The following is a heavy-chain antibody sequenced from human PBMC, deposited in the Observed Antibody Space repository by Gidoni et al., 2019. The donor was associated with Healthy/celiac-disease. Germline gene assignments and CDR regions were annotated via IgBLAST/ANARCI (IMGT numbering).Heavy chain of an antibody. V-gene: IGHV1-3*01. CDR1: GYTFTSYA. CDR3: ARDLNTVTSDDY. CDR2: INAGNGNT. J-gene: IGHJ4*02. D-gene: IGHD4-4*01. Sequence: QVQLVQSGAEVKKPGASVTVSCKASGYTFTSYAMHWVRQAPGQRLEWMGWINAGNGNTKYSQKFQGRVTITRDTSASTAYMELSSLRSEDTAVYYCARDLNTVTSDDYWGQGTLVTVSS.